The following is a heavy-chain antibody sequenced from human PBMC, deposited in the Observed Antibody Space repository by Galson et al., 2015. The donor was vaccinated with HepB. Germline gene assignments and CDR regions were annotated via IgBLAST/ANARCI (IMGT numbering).Heavy chain of an antibody. CDR3: GGYDSSGYWDAFDI. CDR1: GFTFSSYW. J-gene: IGHJ3*02. CDR2: IKQDGSEK. D-gene: IGHD3-22*01. V-gene: IGHV3-7*03. Sequence: SLRLSCAASGFTFSSYWMSWVRQAPGKGLEWVANIKQDGSEKYYVDSVKGRFTISRDNAKNSLYLQMNSLRAEDTAVYYCGGYDSSGYWDAFDIWGQGTMVTVSS.